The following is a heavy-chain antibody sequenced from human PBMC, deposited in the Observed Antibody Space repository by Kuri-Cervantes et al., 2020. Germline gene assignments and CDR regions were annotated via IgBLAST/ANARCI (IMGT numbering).Heavy chain of an antibody. Sequence: ESLKISCTVSGYSISSGYYWGWIRQPPGKGLEWIGSIYHSGSTYYNPSLKSRVTISVDTSKNQFPLKLSSVTAADTAVYYCAEHRDYYDSSGYLIGWFDPWGQGTLVTVSS. D-gene: IGHD3-22*01. J-gene: IGHJ5*02. V-gene: IGHV4-38-2*02. CDR3: AEHRDYYDSSGYLIGWFDP. CDR2: IYHSGST. CDR1: GYSISSGYY.